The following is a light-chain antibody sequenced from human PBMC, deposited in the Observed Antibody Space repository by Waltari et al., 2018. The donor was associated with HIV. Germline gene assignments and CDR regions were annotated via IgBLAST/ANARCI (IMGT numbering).Light chain of an antibody. J-gene: IGLJ2*01. CDR3: HAWDSSTVV. Sequence: SYELTQPPSVSVSHGQTASITCSGDELREKFVCWYQQKPGQSPVLVIYQDTTRPSGIPERFSGSNSGNTATLTISGTQAMDEADYYCHAWDSSTVVFGGGTKLTVL. V-gene: IGLV3-1*01. CDR1: ELREKF. CDR2: QDT.